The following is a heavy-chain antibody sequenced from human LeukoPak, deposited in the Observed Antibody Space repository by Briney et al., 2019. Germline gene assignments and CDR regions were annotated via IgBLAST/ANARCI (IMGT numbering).Heavy chain of an antibody. CDR3: ARDPFCSSTSCYAGYYYYHYMDV. V-gene: IGHV1-18*01. J-gene: IGHJ6*03. D-gene: IGHD2-2*01. CDR1: GYSFTSHG. Sequence: GASVKLSCKASGYSFTSHGISWVRQAPGQGLEWMGWISTYNGNTNYAQKFQGRVTMTTDTSTSTAYMELRSLRSDDTAVYYYARDPFCSSTSCYAGYYYYHYMDVWGKGTTVTVSS. CDR2: ISTYNGNT.